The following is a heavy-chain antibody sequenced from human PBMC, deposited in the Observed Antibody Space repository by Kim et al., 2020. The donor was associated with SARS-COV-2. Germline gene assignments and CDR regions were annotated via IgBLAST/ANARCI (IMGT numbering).Heavy chain of an antibody. CDR1: GFTFSSYA. J-gene: IGHJ3*02. Sequence: GGSLRLSCAASGFTFSSYAMHWVRQAPGKGLEWVAVISYDGSNKYYADSVKGRFTISRDNSKNTLYLQMNSLRAEDTAVYYCARGPAKPHYYDSSGTSWIAGTDAFDIWGQGTMVTVSS. D-gene: IGHD3-22*01. CDR2: ISYDGSNK. V-gene: IGHV3-30-3*01. CDR3: ARGPAKPHYYDSSGTSWIAGTDAFDI.